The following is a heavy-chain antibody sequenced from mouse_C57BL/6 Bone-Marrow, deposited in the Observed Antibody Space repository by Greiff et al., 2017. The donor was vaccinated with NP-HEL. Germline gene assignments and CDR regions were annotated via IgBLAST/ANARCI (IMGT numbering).Heavy chain of an antibody. Sequence: EVMLVESGGGLVQPGGSLSLSCAASGFTFTDYYMSWVRQPPGKALEWLGFIRNKANGYTTEYSASVKGRFTISRDNSQSILYLQMNALRAEDSATYYCARGDSSGPFAYWGQGTLVTVSA. CDR2: IRNKANGYTT. CDR1: GFTFTDYY. V-gene: IGHV7-3*01. D-gene: IGHD3-2*02. CDR3: ARGDSSGPFAY. J-gene: IGHJ3*01.